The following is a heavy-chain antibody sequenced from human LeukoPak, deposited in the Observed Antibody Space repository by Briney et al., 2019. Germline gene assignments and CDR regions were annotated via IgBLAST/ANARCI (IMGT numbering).Heavy chain of an antibody. CDR3: ARDRRDGYNHNWFDP. D-gene: IGHD5-24*01. CDR1: GYTFVGYY. J-gene: IGHJ5*02. CDR2: INPNTGAT. Sequence: ASVKVSCKASGYTFVGYYMDWVRQAPGQGLEWVGRINPNTGATNYAQKFQGWVTMTRDTSISTAYMELSRLRSDDTAVYCCARDRRDGYNHNWFDPWGQGTLVTVSS. V-gene: IGHV1-2*04.